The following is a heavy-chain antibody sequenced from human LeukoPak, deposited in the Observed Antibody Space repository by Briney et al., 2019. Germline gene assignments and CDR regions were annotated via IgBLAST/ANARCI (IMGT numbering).Heavy chain of an antibody. D-gene: IGHD5-18*01. Sequence: GRSLRLSCAASGFTFSRYAMHGVRQAPGKGLEWVAVISYDGSNKYYADSVKGRFTISRDNSKNTLYLQMNSLRAEDTAVYYCARDRQLWLPDYYYYYGMDVWGKGTTVTVSS. CDR1: GFTFSRYA. J-gene: IGHJ6*04. CDR2: ISYDGSNK. V-gene: IGHV3-30*04. CDR3: ARDRQLWLPDYYYYYGMDV.